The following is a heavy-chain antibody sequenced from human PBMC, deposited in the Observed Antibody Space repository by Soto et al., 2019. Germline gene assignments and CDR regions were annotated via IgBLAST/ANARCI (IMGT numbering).Heavy chain of an antibody. D-gene: IGHD3-22*01. CDR1: GYTFTSYA. CDR2: INAGNGNT. J-gene: IGHJ5*02. CDR3: ARTKGHYYDSSGYPNWFDP. Sequence: ASVKVSFKASGYTFTSYAMHWVRQAPGQRLEWMGWINAGNGNTKYSQKFQGRVTITRDTSASTAYMELSSLRSEDTAVYYCARTKGHYYDSSGYPNWFDPWGQGTLVTVSS. V-gene: IGHV1-3*01.